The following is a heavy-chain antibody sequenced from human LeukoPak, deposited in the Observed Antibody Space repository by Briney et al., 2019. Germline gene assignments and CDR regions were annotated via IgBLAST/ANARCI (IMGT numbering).Heavy chain of an antibody. D-gene: IGHD3-22*01. CDR1: GGSFSGHS. J-gene: IGHJ5*02. Sequence: SETLSLTCAVYGGSFSGHSWSWIRQAPGKGLEWIGEISHTGGINYNPSLKSRVTISADTSKNQFSLKLSSVTAADTAVYYCARLELSYDYYDSSGFRFDPWGQGTLVTVS. CDR2: ISHTGGI. V-gene: IGHV4-34*01. CDR3: ARLELSYDYYDSSGFRFDP.